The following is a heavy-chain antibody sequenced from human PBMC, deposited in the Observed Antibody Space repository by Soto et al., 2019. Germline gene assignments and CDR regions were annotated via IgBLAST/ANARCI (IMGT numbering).Heavy chain of an antibody. J-gene: IGHJ4*02. CDR3: ARSIVVVTALDY. V-gene: IGHV1-3*01. CDR1: GYTFTSYA. CDR2: INAGNGNT. Sequence: GASVKVSCKASGYTFTSYAMHWVRQAPGQRLEWMGWINAGNGNTKYSQKFQGRVTITRDTSASTAYMELSSLRSEDTAVYYCARSIVVVTALDYWGQGTLVTVYS. D-gene: IGHD2-21*02.